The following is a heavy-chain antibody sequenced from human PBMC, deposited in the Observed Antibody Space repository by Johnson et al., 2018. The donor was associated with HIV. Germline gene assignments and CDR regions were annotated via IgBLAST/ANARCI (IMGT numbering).Heavy chain of an antibody. CDR1: GFTFSSYA. V-gene: IGHV3-30-3*01. J-gene: IGHJ3*02. D-gene: IGHD4-11*01. CDR3: ARADSGYSNYEAFDI. Sequence: QVQLVEFGGGVVQPGRSLRLSCAASGFTFSSYAMHWVRQAPGKGLEWVAVISYDGSNKYYADSVKGRFTISRDNSKNTLYLQMNSLRAEDTAVYYCARADSGYSNYEAFDIWGQGTMVTVSS. CDR2: ISYDGSNK.